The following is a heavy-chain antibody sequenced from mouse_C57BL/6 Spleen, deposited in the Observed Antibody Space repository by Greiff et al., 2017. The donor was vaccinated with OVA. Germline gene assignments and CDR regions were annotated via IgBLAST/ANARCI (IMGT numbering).Heavy chain of an antibody. Sequence: VKLMESGPGLVQPSQSLSITCTVSGFSLTSYGVHWVRQSPGTGLEWLGVIWSGGSTDYNAAFISRLSISKDNSKSQVFFKMNSLQADDTAIYYCARNQDGSSWYFDVWGTGTTVTVSS. CDR2: IWSGGST. V-gene: IGHV2-2*01. J-gene: IGHJ1*03. D-gene: IGHD1-1*01. CDR3: ARNQDGSSWYFDV. CDR1: GFSLTSYG.